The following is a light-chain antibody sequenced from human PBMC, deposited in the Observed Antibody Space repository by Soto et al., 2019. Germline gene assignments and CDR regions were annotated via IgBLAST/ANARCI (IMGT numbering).Light chain of an antibody. V-gene: IGKV1-8*01. CDR1: QGISSY. Sequence: AILMTHSPSSLSASTGDRVTITCRASQGISSYLAWYQQKPGKAPKLLIYAASTLQSGVPSRFSGSGSGTDFTLTISCLQSEDFATHYCQQYYSYPWTSGQGSKVDIX. CDR2: AAS. J-gene: IGKJ1*01. CDR3: QQYYSYPWT.